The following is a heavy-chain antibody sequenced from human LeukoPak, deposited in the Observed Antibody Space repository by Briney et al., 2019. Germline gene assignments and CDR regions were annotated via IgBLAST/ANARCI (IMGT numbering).Heavy chain of an antibody. V-gene: IGHV3-43*02. J-gene: IGHJ4*02. CDR1: GFTFDDYA. CDR2: ISGDGGST. Sequence: GGSLRLSCAASGFTFDDYAMHWVRQAPGKGLEWVSLISGDGGSTYYADSVRGRFTISRDNSKNSLYLQMNSLRTEDTALYYCAKAHYYDSSGYYPYWGQGTLVTVSS. D-gene: IGHD3-22*01. CDR3: AKAHYYDSSGYYPY.